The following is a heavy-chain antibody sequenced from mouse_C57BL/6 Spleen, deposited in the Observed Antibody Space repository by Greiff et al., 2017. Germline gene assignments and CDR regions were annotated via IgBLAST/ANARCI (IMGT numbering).Heavy chain of an antibody. J-gene: IGHJ3*01. V-gene: IGHV1-15*01. Sequence: VQLQQSGAELVRPGASVTLSCKASGYTFTDYEMHWVKQTPVHGLEWIGAIDPETGGTAYNQKFKGKAILTADKSSSTAYMELRSLTSEDSAVYYCTNYGSLAWFADWGQGTLVTVSA. CDR2: IDPETGGT. CDR3: TNYGSLAWFAD. D-gene: IGHD1-1*01. CDR1: GYTFTDYE.